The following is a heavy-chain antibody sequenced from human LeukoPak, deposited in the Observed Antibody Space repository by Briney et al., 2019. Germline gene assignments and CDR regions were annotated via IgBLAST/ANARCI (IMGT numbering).Heavy chain of an antibody. CDR1: GGSFSGHY. D-gene: IGHD3-22*01. V-gene: IGHV4-34*01. CDR2: INHGGST. CDR3: ARASDYDSSGYFNWFDP. J-gene: IGHJ5*02. Sequence: SETLSLTCAVSGGSFSGHYWNWIRQPPGKGLEWIGEINHGGSTNYNPSLKSRVTISVDTSKNQFSLKLSSVTAADTAVYYCARASDYDSSGYFNWFDPWGQGTLVTVSS.